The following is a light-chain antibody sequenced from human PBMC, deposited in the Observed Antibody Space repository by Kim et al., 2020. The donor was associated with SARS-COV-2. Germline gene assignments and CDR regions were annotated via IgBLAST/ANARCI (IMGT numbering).Light chain of an antibody. J-gene: IGLJ3*02. CDR1: SAYFGRKY. Sequence: QKVTIACAGSSAYFGRKYVYWYQQFQGTAPKHLIYDNDKRSSAIPDRFSASKSGTSATLGITGLQTGDEADYYCVTWDSSLGAWVFGGGTKVTVL. CDR3: VTWDSSLGAWV. V-gene: IGLV1-51*01. CDR2: DND.